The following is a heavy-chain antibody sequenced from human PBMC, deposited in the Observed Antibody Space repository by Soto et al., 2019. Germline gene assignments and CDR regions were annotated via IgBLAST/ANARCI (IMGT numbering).Heavy chain of an antibody. CDR1: GGSISSYY. CDR2: IYYSGST. D-gene: IGHD2-2*03. CDR3: ARDDGYEDY. Sequence: PSETLSLTCTVSGGSISSYYWSWIRQPPGKGLEWIGYIYYSGSTNYNPSLKSRVTISVDTSKNQFSLKLSSVTAADTAVYYCARDDGYEDYWGQGTLVTVSS. J-gene: IGHJ4*02. V-gene: IGHV4-59*01.